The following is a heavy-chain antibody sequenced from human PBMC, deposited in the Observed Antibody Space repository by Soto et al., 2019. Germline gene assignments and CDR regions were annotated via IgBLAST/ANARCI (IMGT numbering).Heavy chain of an antibody. V-gene: IGHV4-39*01. Sequence: SETLSLTCTVSGGSISSSSYYWGWIRQPPGKGLEWIGSIYYSGSTYYNPSLKSRVTISVDTSKNQFSLKLSSVTAADTAVYYCARHGYCSSTSCKAWDWFDPWGQGTLVTVSS. CDR1: GGSISSSSYY. J-gene: IGHJ5*02. D-gene: IGHD2-2*03. CDR3: ARHGYCSSTSCKAWDWFDP. CDR2: IYYSGST.